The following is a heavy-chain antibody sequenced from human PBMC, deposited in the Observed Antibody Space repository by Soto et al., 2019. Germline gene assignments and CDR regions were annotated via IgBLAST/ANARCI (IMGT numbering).Heavy chain of an antibody. CDR2: IDPSDSYT. D-gene: IGHD6-13*01. V-gene: IGHV5-10-1*01. J-gene: IGHJ3*02. CDR3: ASHRGIAAAGDFDI. CDR1: GYSFTSYW. Sequence: PGESLKISCKGSGYSFTSYWISWVRQMPGKGLEWMGRIDPSDSYTNYSPSFQGHVTISADKSISTAYLQWSSLKASATAMYYCASHRGIAAAGDFDIWGQGTMVTVSS.